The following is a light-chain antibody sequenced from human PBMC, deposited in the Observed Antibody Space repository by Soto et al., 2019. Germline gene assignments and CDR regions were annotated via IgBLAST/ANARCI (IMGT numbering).Light chain of an antibody. V-gene: IGKV3-20*01. J-gene: IGKJ1*01. CDR1: QSVSSSY. Sequence: EIVLTQSPGTLSLSPGERATLSFRASQSVSSSYLAWYQQKPGQAPRLLIYGASSRATGIPDRFSGSGSGPAFTLTISRLEPDDFAVYYCPQYGSSFGQGTKVEIK. CDR2: GAS. CDR3: PQYGSS.